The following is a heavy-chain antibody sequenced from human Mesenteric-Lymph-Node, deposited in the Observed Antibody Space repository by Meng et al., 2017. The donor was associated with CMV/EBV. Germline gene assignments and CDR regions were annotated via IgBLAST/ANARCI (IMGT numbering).Heavy chain of an antibody. CDR3: ARVLSGYYSSYYYGMDV. D-gene: IGHD3-22*01. CDR2: ISSGSSSI. Sequence: GESLKISCAASGFIFSDYSMNWVRQAPGKGLEWISYISSGSSSIYYIDSVKGRFTISRDNADNSLYLQMNSLRAEDTAVYYCARVLSGYYSSYYYGMDVWGQGTTVTVSS. CDR1: GFIFSDYS. V-gene: IGHV3-48*04. J-gene: IGHJ6*02.